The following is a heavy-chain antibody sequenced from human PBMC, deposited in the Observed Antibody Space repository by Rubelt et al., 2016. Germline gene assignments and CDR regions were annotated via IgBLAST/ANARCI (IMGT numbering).Heavy chain of an antibody. J-gene: IGHJ5*02. D-gene: IGHD4-11*01. Sequence: GGTFSSYAISWVRQAPGQGLEWMGGIIPIFGTANYAQKFQGRVTITADESTSTAYMELSSLRSEDTAVYYCARDTDYREYWFDPWGQGTLVTVSS. CDR2: IIPIFGTA. CDR3: ARDTDYREYWFDP. CDR1: GGTFSSYA. V-gene: IGHV1-69*01.